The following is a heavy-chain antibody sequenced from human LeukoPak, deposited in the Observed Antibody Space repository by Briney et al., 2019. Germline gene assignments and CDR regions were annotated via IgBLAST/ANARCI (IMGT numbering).Heavy chain of an antibody. CDR3: AREDGYNSWALDY. J-gene: IGHJ4*02. V-gene: IGHV3-21*01. CDR2: ISSSSSYI. CDR1: GFTFSSYS. Sequence: GSLRLSCAASGFTFSSYSMNWVRQAPGKGLEWVSSISSSSSYIYYADSVKGRFTISRDNAKNSLYLQMNSLRAEDTAVYYCAREDGYNSWALDYWGQGTLVTVSS. D-gene: IGHD5-24*01.